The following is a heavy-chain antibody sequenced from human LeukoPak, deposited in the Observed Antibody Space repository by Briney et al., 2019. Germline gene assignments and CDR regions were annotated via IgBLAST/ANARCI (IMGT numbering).Heavy chain of an antibody. CDR2: INPKSGGT. CDR3: AREGILTGYYTGGPHFDY. Sequence: APVKVSCKASGYIFTHSYMHWVRQAPGQGLEWMGWINPKSGGTNYAQKFQDRVPMTRSTSISTADMELSRLRSDDRAVYYCAREGILTGYYTGGPHFDYWGQGTLVTVSS. D-gene: IGHD3-9*01. V-gene: IGHV1-2*02. CDR1: GYIFTHSY. J-gene: IGHJ4*02.